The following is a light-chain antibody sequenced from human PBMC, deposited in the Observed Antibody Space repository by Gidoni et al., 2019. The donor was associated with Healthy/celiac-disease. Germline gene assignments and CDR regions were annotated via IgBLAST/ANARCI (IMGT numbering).Light chain of an antibody. J-gene: IGLJ2*01. Sequence: QSALTQPASVSGSPGPSLAISCTVTSSDVGGYNYVSWYHQHPGKAPKLMIYEVSNRPSGVSNRCSGSKSGNTASLTISGLQAEDEADYYCSSYTSSSTVVFGGGTKLTVL. V-gene: IGLV2-14*01. CDR3: SSYTSSSTVV. CDR2: EVS. CDR1: SSDVGGYNY.